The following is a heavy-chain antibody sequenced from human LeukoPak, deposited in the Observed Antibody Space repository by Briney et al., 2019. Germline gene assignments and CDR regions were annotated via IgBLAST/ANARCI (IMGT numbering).Heavy chain of an antibody. D-gene: IGHD4-17*01. CDR1: GGSISNYY. J-gene: IGHJ6*03. Sequence: SETLSLTCTVSGGSISNYYWSWIRQPPGKALEWIGYIFYTGSSKYNPSLKSRVSISIDPSKKQFALKLSSVTAADTAVYFCATLYGDYGNHYYMDVWGKGTTVTVSS. CDR3: ATLYGDYGNHYYMDV. V-gene: IGHV4-59*01. CDR2: IFYTGSS.